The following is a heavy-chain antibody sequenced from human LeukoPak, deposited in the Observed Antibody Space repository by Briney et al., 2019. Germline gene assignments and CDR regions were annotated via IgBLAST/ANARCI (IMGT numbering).Heavy chain of an antibody. CDR1: GFTVSSNY. Sequence: GGSLRLSCAASGFTVSSNYMSWVRQAPGKGLEWVSLISDDGSKTYYADSVKGRFTISRDSSKNSLFLQMSSLSAEDTALYYCTKDGAFKWNDGGFFGSWGQGTLVIVSS. V-gene: IGHV3-43*02. CDR2: ISDDGSKT. J-gene: IGHJ4*02. CDR3: TKDGAFKWNDGGFFGS. D-gene: IGHD1-20*01.